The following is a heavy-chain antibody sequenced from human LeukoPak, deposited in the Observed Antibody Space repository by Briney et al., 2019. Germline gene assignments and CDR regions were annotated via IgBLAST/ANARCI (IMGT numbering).Heavy chain of an antibody. CDR2: IYSSGST. D-gene: IGHD3-3*01. CDR1: GGSISSGSYY. V-gene: IGHV4-61*02. Sequence: SQTLSLTCTISGGSISSGSYYWNWIRQPAGKGLEWIGRIYSSGSTNYNPSLKSRVTISIDTSKNLFSLKLSSVTAADTAVYYCARDRVTIFGVVRDFAFDIWGQGTMVTVSS. J-gene: IGHJ3*02. CDR3: ARDRVTIFGVVRDFAFDI.